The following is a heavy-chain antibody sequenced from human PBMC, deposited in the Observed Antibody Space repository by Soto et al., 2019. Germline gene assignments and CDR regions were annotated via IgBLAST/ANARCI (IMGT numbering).Heavy chain of an antibody. CDR2: IIPIFGTA. V-gene: IGHV1-69*13. D-gene: IGHD3-16*02. J-gene: IGHJ4*02. CDR3: AKVTIVRYDYVGGSYRYSGSCDY. Sequence: SVKVSCKASGGTFSSYAISWVRQAPGQGLEWMGGIIPIFGTANYAQKFQGRVTITADESTSTAYMELSSLRSEDTAVYYCAKVTIVRYDYVGGSYRYSGSCDYWGQETRVTVSS. CDR1: GGTFSSYA.